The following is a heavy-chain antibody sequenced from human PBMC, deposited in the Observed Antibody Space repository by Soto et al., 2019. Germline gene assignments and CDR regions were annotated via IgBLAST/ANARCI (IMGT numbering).Heavy chain of an antibody. Sequence: EVQLLESGGGLVQPGGSLRLSCAASGFTFSSYAMSWVRQARGKGLEWVSAISGSGGSTYYADSVKGRFTISRDNSKNTLHLQMNSLRAEDTAVYYCATSPPAAMVRARMDVWGQGTTVTVSS. CDR2: ISGSGGST. V-gene: IGHV3-23*01. CDR1: GFTFSSYA. D-gene: IGHD3-10*01. CDR3: ATSPPAAMVRARMDV. J-gene: IGHJ6*02.